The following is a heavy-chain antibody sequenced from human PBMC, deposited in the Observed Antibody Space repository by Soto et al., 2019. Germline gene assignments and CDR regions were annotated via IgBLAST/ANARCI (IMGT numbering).Heavy chain of an antibody. Sequence: QVQLVQSGAEVKKPGASVKVSCKASGYTFTSYAMHWVRQAPGQRLEWMGWINAGNGNTKYSQKFQGRVTITRDTSASTAYMELSSLRSEDTAVYYCARPSYCGGDCYNWFDPWGHGTLVTVSS. D-gene: IGHD2-21*02. J-gene: IGHJ5*02. V-gene: IGHV1-3*01. CDR1: GYTFTSYA. CDR2: INAGNGNT. CDR3: ARPSYCGGDCYNWFDP.